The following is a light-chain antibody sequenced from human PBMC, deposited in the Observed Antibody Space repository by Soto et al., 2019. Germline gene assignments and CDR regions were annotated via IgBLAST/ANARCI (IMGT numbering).Light chain of an antibody. CDR3: HQYGSSPPLT. J-gene: IGKJ4*01. V-gene: IGKV3-20*01. CDR2: GAS. CDR1: QSVSSSY. Sequence: EIVLTQSPGTLSLSPGERATLSCRASQSVSSSYLAWYQQKPGQAPRLLIYGASSRATGIPDRFSGCGSGTDFTLTISRLEPEDFAVYYCHQYGSSPPLTSGGGSKVDI.